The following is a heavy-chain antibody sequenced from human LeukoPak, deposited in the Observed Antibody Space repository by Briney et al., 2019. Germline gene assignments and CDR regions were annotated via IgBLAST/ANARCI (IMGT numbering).Heavy chain of an antibody. CDR1: EFTFGNFW. J-gene: IGHJ4*02. V-gene: IGHV3-7*01. Sequence: PGGSLRLSWAASEFTFGNFWMTWVRQAPGKGLEWVANIREDGTEKNYVDSVKGRLTISRDNAKNSLFLQRSNLRDDDTAIYYCARHVGISFWGQGTLVTVSS. CDR3: ARHVGISF. D-gene: IGHD7-27*01. CDR2: IREDGTEK.